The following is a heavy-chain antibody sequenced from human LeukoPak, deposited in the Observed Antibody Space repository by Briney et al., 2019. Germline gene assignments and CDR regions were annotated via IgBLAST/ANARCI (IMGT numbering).Heavy chain of an antibody. D-gene: IGHD6-13*01. CDR1: GGSISSSSYY. CDR3: ARDPVSSSWTIGY. CDR2: IYYSGST. J-gene: IGHJ4*02. Sequence: SETLSLTCTVSGGSISSSSYYWGWIRQPPEKGLEWIGSIYYSGSTYYNPSLKSRVTISVDTSKNQFSLKLSSVTAADTAVYYCARDPVSSSWTIGYWGQGTLVTVSS. V-gene: IGHV4-39*07.